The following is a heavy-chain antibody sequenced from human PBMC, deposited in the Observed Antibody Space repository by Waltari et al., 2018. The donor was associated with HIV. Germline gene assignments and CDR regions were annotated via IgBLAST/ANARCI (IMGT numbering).Heavy chain of an antibody. CDR2: ISYDCNNK. Sequence: PASGFTLSNYAMHWVRQAPGKGLGWVAVISYDCNNKYCADSVKVRFTISRDNSKNTLYLQMNSLRAEDTAVYYCARDPQYCSSTSCSYYFDYWGQGTLVTVSS. CDR1: GFTLSNYA. V-gene: IGHV3-30-3*01. CDR3: ARDPQYCSSTSCSYYFDY. J-gene: IGHJ4*02. D-gene: IGHD2-2*01.